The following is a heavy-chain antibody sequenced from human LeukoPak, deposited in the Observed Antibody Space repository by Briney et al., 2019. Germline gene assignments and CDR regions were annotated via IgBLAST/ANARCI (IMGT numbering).Heavy chain of an antibody. CDR1: GYTFTSYA. V-gene: IGHV7-4-1*02. J-gene: IGHJ5*02. Sequence: ASVKVSCKASGYTFTSYAMNWVRQAPGQGLEWMGWINTNTGNPTYAQGFTGRFVFSLDTSVSTAYLQISSLKAEDTAVYYCARQYYDILTGPGEFRFDPWGQGTLVTVSS. CDR2: INTNTGNP. D-gene: IGHD3-9*01. CDR3: ARQYYDILTGPGEFRFDP.